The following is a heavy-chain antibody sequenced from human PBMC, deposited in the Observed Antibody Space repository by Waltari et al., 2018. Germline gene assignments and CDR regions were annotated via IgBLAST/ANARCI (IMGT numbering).Heavy chain of an antibody. Sequence: EVQLVESGGGVVQPGGSMSLSLAASDFSFSSYRMNWVRQAPGKGLGWVSYISSSSTTIYYADSLKGRFTISSDNAKNSLYLQMNSLRDEDTAVYYCARENYYGSGTNPMDVWGKETTVTVSS. V-gene: IGHV3-48*02. CDR3: ARENYYGSGTNPMDV. J-gene: IGHJ6*04. CDR2: ISSSSTTI. D-gene: IGHD3-10*01. CDR1: DFSFSSYR.